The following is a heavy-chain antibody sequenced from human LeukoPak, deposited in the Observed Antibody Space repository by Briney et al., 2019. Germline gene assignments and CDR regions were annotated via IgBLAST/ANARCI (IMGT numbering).Heavy chain of an antibody. D-gene: IGHD3-22*01. V-gene: IGHV3-7*04. CDR2: IKQDGSEK. J-gene: IGHJ4*02. Sequence: PGGSLRLSCAASGFTFSSYWMSWVRQPPGKGLEWVANIKQDGSEKYYVDSVKGRCTISRDNAKNSLYLQMNSLRAEDTAVYYCAMDDSSGYYHDYWGQGTLVTVSS. CDR1: GFTFSSYW. CDR3: AMDDSSGYYHDY.